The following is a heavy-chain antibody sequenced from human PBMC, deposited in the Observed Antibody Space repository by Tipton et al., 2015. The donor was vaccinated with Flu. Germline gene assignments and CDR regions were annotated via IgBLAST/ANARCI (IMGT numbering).Heavy chain of an antibody. CDR2: ISYDGSIK. CDR3: AGPQQPLVWSFTDY. V-gene: IGHV3-30-3*01. CDR1: GFTFSSYA. D-gene: IGHD6-13*01. J-gene: IGHJ4*02. Sequence: SLRLSCAVSGFTFSSYAMHWVRQAPGKGLEWVAVISYDGSIKYYAGSVKGRFTISRDSSKNTLYLQMSSLRAEDTAVYYCAGPQQPLVWSFTDYWGQGTLVTVSS.